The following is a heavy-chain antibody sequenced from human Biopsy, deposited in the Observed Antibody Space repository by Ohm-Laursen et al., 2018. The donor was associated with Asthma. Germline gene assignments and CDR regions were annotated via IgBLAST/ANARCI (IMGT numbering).Heavy chain of an antibody. V-gene: IGHV4-30-2*06. Sequence: SHTLSLTCGVSGDSIDSGDYSWTRIRQSPGVDLEWIGHIYRNGDPYYNPTLKNRVTISIDRAKNQLSRSLRSVTAADTAVYYCARGWNCGGDCYSLDYWGQGTLVTVSS. D-gene: IGHD2-21*02. CDR1: GDSIDSGDYS. CDR3: ARGWNCGGDCYSLDY. CDR2: IYRNGDP. J-gene: IGHJ4*02.